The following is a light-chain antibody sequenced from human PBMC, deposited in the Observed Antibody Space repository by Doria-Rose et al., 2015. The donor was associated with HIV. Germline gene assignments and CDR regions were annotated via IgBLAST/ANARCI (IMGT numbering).Light chain of an antibody. J-gene: IGKJ1*01. V-gene: IGKV3-20*01. Sequence: TQSPGTLSLSPGERATLSCRASQSFSSTYLAWYQQKPGQAPSLLIYYGSTRATGIPDRFSASGSGTDFTLTINRLEPEDFALYYCRQYGTSWTFGQGTKVEI. CDR3: RQYGTSWT. CDR1: QSFSSTY. CDR2: YGS.